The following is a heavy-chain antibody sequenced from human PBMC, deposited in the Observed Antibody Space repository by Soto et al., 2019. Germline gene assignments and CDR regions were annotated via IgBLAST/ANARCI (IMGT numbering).Heavy chain of an antibody. J-gene: IGHJ4*02. CDR1: GFSLSTSGVG. V-gene: IGHV2-5*02. CDR3: AHKGPEDWPLDY. Sequence: QSTLNESGPTLVRPTQTLTLTCALSGFSLSTSGVGVGWIRQPPGKALEWLAVIYWDDSKHYSPSLRSRLTITKDTSKNQVVITMTNMDPMDTGTYYCAHKGPEDWPLDYWGQGTLVTVSS. CDR2: IYWDDSK. D-gene: IGHD3-9*01.